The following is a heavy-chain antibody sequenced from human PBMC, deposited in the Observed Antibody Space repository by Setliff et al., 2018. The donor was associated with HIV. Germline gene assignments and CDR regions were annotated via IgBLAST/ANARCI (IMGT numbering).Heavy chain of an antibody. V-gene: IGHV1-3*04. CDR2: INIANGKT. D-gene: IGHD4-17*01. CDR1: GYSFSRSW. J-gene: IGHJ2*01. Sequence: ASVKVSCKASGYSFSRSWVQWVRQASGQGLEWMGWINIANGKTQYSQKFQGRVTFSRDTSASTAYMELSSLRSEDTAVYYCANSVTDASYWYFIHWGRGSPVTVSS. CDR3: ANSVTDASYWYFIH.